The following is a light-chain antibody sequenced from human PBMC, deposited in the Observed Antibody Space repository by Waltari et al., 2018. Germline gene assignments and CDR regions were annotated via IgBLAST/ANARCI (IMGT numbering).Light chain of an antibody. CDR3: SSYTSSSTLV. CDR2: EVS. V-gene: IGLV2-14*03. CDR1: SSDVGDYNY. Sequence: QSALTQPASVSGSPGQSITISCTGTSSDVGDYNYVSWYQQHPVKAPKLLIYEVSNRPSGISNRFSGSKSGSTVSLTISGLQAEDEADYYCSSYTSSSTLVFGGGTKLTVL. J-gene: IGLJ2*01.